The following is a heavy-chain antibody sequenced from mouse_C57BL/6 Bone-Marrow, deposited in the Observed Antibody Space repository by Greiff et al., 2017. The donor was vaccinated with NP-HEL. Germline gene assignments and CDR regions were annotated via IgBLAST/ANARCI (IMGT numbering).Heavy chain of an antibody. CDR3: SSICYDYYGSLAY. CDR1: GYTFTSYW. CDR2: INPSNGGT. V-gene: IGHV1-53*01. D-gene: IGHD2-4*01. J-gene: IGHJ3*01. Sequence: QVQLQQPGTELVKPGASVKLSCKASGYTFTSYWMHWVKQRPGQGLEWIGNINPSNGGTNYNEKFKGKATLTVDKSSSTAYMQLSSLTSEDSAGYNCSSICYDYYGSLAYWGQGTLVTVSA.